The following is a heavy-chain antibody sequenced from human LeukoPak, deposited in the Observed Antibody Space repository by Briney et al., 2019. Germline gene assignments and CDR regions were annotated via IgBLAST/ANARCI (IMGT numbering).Heavy chain of an antibody. CDR1: GGSISSSSYY. J-gene: IGHJ5*02. CDR3: ARANQLYIDP. D-gene: IGHD1-1*01. Sequence: SETLSLTCTVSGGSISSSSYYWGWIRQPPGKGLEWIGSIYYSGSTYYNPSLKSRVTISVDTSKNQFSLKLSSVTAADTVVYYCARANQLYIDPWGQGTLVTVSS. V-gene: IGHV4-39*07. CDR2: IYYSGST.